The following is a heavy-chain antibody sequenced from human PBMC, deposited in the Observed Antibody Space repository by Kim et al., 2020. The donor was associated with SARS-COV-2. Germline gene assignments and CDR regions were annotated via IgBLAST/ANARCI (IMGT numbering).Heavy chain of an antibody. CDR3: AKDPVNSSSWQGTHFDY. CDR1: GFTFSSYA. J-gene: IGHJ4*02. V-gene: IGHV3-23*01. Sequence: GGSLRLSCAASGFTFSSYAMSWVRQAPGKGLEWVSAISGSGGSTYYADSVKGRFTISRDNSKNTLYLQMNSLRAEDTAVYYCAKDPVNSSSWQGTHFDYWGQGTLVTVSS. CDR2: ISGSGGST. D-gene: IGHD6-13*01.